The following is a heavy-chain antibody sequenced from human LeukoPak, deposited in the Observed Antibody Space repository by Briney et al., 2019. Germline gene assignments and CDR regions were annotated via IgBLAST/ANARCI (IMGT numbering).Heavy chain of an antibody. CDR2: INSDGSTT. Sequence: GGSLRLSCAASGFSFSDYWMHWVRQAPEKGLVWVSLINSDGSTTNYADSVKGRFTISRDNAKNSLYLQMNSLRAEDTAVYYCARDSPAPHDSYYDFWSDFYGMDVWGQGTTVTVSS. CDR1: GFSFSDYW. V-gene: IGHV3-74*01. J-gene: IGHJ6*02. D-gene: IGHD3-3*01. CDR3: ARDSPAPHDSYYDFWSDFYGMDV.